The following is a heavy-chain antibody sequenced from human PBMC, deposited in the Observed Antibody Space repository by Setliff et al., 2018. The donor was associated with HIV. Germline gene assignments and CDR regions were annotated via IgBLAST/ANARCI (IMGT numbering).Heavy chain of an antibody. J-gene: IGHJ4*02. Sequence: PSETLSLTCTVSGGSISSGDYYWSWIRQPPGKGLEWIGYIYYSGSTYYNPSLKSRVTISVDTSKNQFSLKLSSVTAADTAVYYCARRIYGNNPYFDYWSQGTLVTVSS. D-gene: IGHD4-17*01. V-gene: IGHV4-30-4*08. CDR1: GGSISSGDYY. CDR3: ARRIYGNNPYFDY. CDR2: IYYSGST.